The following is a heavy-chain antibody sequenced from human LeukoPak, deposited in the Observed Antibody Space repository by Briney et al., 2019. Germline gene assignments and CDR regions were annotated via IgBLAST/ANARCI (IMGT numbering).Heavy chain of an antibody. D-gene: IGHD3-9*01. CDR1: GYTFTGYY. CDR3: ARGNYDILTGYLADYYYYYMDV. Sequence: ASVKVSCKASGYTFTGYYMHWVRQAPGQGLEWMGWINPNSGGTNYAQKFQGRVTMTRDTSISTAYMELSRLRSDDTAVYYCARGNYDILTGYLADYYYYYMDVWGKGTTVTISS. V-gene: IGHV1-2*02. CDR2: INPNSGGT. J-gene: IGHJ6*03.